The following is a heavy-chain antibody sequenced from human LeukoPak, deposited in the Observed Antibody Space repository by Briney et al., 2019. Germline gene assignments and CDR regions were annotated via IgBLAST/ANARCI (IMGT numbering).Heavy chain of an antibody. D-gene: IGHD3-22*01. CDR3: AKGDHYYDTTGDYYMDV. CDR1: GFSFSNYA. J-gene: IGHJ6*03. CDR2: ISGSGGST. Sequence: PGGSLRLSCAASGFSFSNYAMIWVRQAPGKGLEWVSGISGSGGSTYFADSAKGRFTISRDNSKNTLFLQMSSLRVEDTAVYFCAKGDHYYDTTGDYYMDVWGKGTTVTVSS. V-gene: IGHV3-23*01.